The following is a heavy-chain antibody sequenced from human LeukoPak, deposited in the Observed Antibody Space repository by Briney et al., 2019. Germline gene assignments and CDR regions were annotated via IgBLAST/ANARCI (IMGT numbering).Heavy chain of an antibody. D-gene: IGHD3-10*01. CDR3: ARDGGSLLWFGELLQGAYYYYFGMDV. CDR1: GFTFSSYS. V-gene: IGHV3-21*01. CDR2: ISRSSSYI. J-gene: IGHJ6*02. Sequence: GGSQRLSCAASGFTFSSYSMTWVRQAPGKGLEWVSSISRSSSYIYYADSVKGRFTISRDNAKNSLYLQMNSLRAEDTAVYYCARDGGSLLWFGELLQGAYYYYFGMDVWGQGTTLTVS.